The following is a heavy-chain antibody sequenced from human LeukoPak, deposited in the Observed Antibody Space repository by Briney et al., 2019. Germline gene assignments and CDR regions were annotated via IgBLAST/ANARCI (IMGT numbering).Heavy chain of an antibody. CDR1: GGTFSSYA. CDR3: ARDDRRITIFGVVTPFDP. D-gene: IGHD3-3*01. CDR2: INPNSGGT. V-gene: IGHV1-2*02. J-gene: IGHJ5*02. Sequence: ASVKVSCKASGGTFSSYAISWVRQAPGQGLEWMGWINPNSGGTNYAQKFQGRVTMTRDTSISTAYMELSRLRSDDTAVYYCARDDRRITIFGVVTPFDPWGQGTLVTVSS.